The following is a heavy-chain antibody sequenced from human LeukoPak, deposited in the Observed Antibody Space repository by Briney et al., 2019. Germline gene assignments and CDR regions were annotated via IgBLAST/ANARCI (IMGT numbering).Heavy chain of an antibody. Sequence: GSLRLSCAASGFTFRSNWMTWVRQAPGRGLEWVASINQDGSVKKYVDSVKDRFTISRDNAENSLYLQMNSLRAGDTAVYFCARTDITSAGFLDYWGQGILVTVSS. CDR2: INQDGSVK. CDR3: ARTDITSAGFLDY. CDR1: GFTFRSNW. D-gene: IGHD6-13*01. V-gene: IGHV3-7*01. J-gene: IGHJ4*02.